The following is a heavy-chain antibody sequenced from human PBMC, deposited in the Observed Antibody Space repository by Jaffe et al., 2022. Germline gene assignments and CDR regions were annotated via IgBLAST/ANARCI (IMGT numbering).Heavy chain of an antibody. V-gene: IGHV4-4*02. J-gene: IGHJ3*02. Sequence: QVQLQESGPGLVKPSGTLSLTCAVSGGSISSSNWWSWIRQPPGKGLEWIGEIYHSGSTNYNPSLKSRVTISVDKSKNQFSLKLSSVTAADTAVYYCARNFGSGYYKITDAFDIWGQGTMVTVSS. CDR3: ARNFGSGYYKITDAFDI. CDR2: IYHSGST. D-gene: IGHD3-22*01. CDR1: GGSISSSNW.